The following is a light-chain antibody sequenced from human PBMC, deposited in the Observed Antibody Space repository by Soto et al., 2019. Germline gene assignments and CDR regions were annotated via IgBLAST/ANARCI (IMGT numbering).Light chain of an antibody. CDR3: QQYNSYSRT. J-gene: IGKJ1*01. V-gene: IGKV1-5*03. CDR1: QSISSW. Sequence: DIQMTQSPSTLSASVGDGVTITCRASQSISSWLAWYQQKPGKAPKLLIYKASSLESGVPSRFSGSGSGTEFTLTISSLQPDDFATYYYQQYNSYSRTFGQGTKVEIK. CDR2: KAS.